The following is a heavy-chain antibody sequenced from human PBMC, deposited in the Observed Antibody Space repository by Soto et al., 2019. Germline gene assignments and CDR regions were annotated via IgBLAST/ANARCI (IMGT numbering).Heavy chain of an antibody. J-gene: IGHJ4*02. D-gene: IGHD5-12*01. CDR3: AMATIRNTQSDFDY. V-gene: IGHV1-3*01. CDR1: GYTSTSSA. Sequence: VKVSCKASGYTSTSSAMHWVRQAPGQRLEWMGWINAGNGNTKYSQKFQGRVTITRDTSASTAYMELSSLRSEDTAVYYCAMATIRNTQSDFDYWGQGTLVTVSS. CDR2: INAGNGNT.